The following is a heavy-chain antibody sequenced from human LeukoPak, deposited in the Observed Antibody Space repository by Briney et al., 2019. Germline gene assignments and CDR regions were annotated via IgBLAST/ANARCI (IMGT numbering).Heavy chain of an antibody. CDR3: ARGMEWEPRFGY. D-gene: IGHD1-26*01. CDR1: GGTFSSYA. V-gene: IGHV1-69*13. J-gene: IGHJ4*02. CDR2: IIPIFGTT. Sequence: SVKVSCKASGGTFSSYAISWVRQAPGQGLEWMGGIIPIFGTTNYAQKFQGRVTITADESTSTAYMELSSLRSEDTAVYYCARGMEWEPRFGYWGQGTLVTVSS.